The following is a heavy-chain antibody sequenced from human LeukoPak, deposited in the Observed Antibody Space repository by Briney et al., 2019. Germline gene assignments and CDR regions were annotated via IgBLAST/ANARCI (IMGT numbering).Heavy chain of an antibody. CDR3: AREDSSGWDY. V-gene: IGHV1-69*06. J-gene: IGHJ4*02. D-gene: IGHD6-19*01. CDR2: IIPIFGTA. CDR1: GGTFSSYA. Sequence: ASVKLSCKASGGTFSSYAISWVRQAPGQGLEWMGGIIPIFGTANYAQKFQGRVTITADKSTSTAYMELSSLRSEDTAVYYCAREDSSGWDYWGQGTLVTVSS.